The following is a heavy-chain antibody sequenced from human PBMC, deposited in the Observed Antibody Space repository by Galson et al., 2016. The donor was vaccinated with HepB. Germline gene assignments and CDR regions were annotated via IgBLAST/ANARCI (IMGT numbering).Heavy chain of an antibody. CDR1: GFTSSNYA. J-gene: IGHJ3*01. CDR2: IGSDGTTT. Sequence: SLRLSCAASGFTSSNYAMPWVRQAPDTGLEYVPTIGSDGTTTFYADSFRGRFTISRDNSKSTLYLQMNSLRADDTAVYYCVKAEPGPTVGVGGNLDVWGQGTMVTVSS. D-gene: IGHD3-3*01. V-gene: IGHV3-64D*06. CDR3: VKAEPGPTVGVGGNLDV.